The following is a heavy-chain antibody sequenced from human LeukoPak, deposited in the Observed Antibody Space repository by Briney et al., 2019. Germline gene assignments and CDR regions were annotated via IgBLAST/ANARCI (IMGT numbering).Heavy chain of an antibody. V-gene: IGHV3-48*01. D-gene: IGHD3-22*01. CDR1: GFTFSSYS. CDR3: AREMYYYDSNGTLDY. J-gene: IGHJ4*02. Sequence: GGSLRLSCAASGFTFSSYSMNWVRQAPGKGLERVSYISSSSSTIYYADSVKGRFTISRDNSKNTLYLQMNSLRAEDTAVYYCAREMYYYDSNGTLDYWGQGTLVTVSS. CDR2: ISSSSSTI.